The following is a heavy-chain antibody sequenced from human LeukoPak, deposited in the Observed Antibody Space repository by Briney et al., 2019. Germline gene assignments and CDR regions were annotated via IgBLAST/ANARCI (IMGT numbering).Heavy chain of an antibody. D-gene: IGHD4-17*01. CDR3: GRGGYDDYRGVRAFDI. Sequence: SQTLSLTCAVSGGSISSGGYSWSWIRQPPGKGLEWIGYIYHSGSTYYNSSLKSRVTISVDRSKNQSSLKQSSVTAADTAVYYCGRGGYDDYRGVRAFDIWGQGTMVTVSS. V-gene: IGHV4-30-2*01. CDR2: IYHSGST. J-gene: IGHJ3*02. CDR1: GGSISSGGYS.